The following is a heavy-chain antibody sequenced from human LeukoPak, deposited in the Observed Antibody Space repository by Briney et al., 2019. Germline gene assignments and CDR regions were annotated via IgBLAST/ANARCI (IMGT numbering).Heavy chain of an antibody. J-gene: IGHJ4*02. CDR1: GFTFSSYA. Sequence: GGSLRLSCAASGFTFSSYAMHWVRQAPGKGLEWVTIISYDGSKKYYADSVKGRFTISRDNSKSTLSLQMNSLRVEDTAIYYCATYRQVLLPFESWGQGTLVTVSS. CDR2: ISYDGSKK. D-gene: IGHD2-8*02. V-gene: IGHV3-30*04. CDR3: ATYRQVLLPFES.